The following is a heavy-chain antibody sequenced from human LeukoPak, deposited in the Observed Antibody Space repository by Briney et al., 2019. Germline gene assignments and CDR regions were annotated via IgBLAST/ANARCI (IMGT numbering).Heavy chain of an antibody. J-gene: IGHJ4*02. CDR3: VRGTGY. CDR1: GFIFRTYF. Sequence: PGGSLRLSCSVSGFIFRTYFMHWVRQAPGKGLEYVSAISSNGDNTYYADSVKGRFTISRDNSKNTLYLQMSSLRPDDTAVYFCVRGTGYWGQGTLVTVSS. V-gene: IGHV3-64D*06. CDR2: ISSNGDNT.